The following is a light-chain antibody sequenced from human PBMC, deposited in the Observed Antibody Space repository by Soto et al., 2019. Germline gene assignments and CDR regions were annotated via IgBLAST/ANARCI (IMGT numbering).Light chain of an antibody. CDR2: GAS. CDR3: QQYHTSPRT. CDR1: QSVSRY. J-gene: IGKJ1*01. Sequence: EFVLTQSPGTLSLSPGERAALSCRASQSVSRYLAWYQQKPGQAPRLLIYGASSRATGIPDRFSGSGSGTDFTLTISRLEPEDFAVYYCQQYHTSPRTFGQGTKVESK. V-gene: IGKV3-20*01.